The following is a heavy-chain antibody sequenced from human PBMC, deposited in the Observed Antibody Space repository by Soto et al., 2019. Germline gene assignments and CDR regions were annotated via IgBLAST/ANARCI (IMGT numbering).Heavy chain of an antibody. Sequence: GGSLRLSCAASGFTFSNAWMSWVRQSPGQGLEWVGRIKSKTDGGTTDYAAPVKGRFTISRDDSKNTLYLQMSSLKTEDTAVYYCTTDHYAGWFRTKAYYYYGMDVWGQGTTVTVSS. V-gene: IGHV3-15*01. CDR1: GFTFSNAW. J-gene: IGHJ6*02. CDR2: IKSKTDGGTT. D-gene: IGHD2-15*01. CDR3: TTDHYAGWFRTKAYYYYGMDV.